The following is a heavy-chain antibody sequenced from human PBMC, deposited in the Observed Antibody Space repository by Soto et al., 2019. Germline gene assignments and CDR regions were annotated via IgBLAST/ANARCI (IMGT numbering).Heavy chain of an antibody. CDR2: ISNSGGGT. CDR3: ANRVYHGDFDY. CDR1: GFTFSSYA. Sequence: GGSLRLSCAASGFTFSSYAMSWVRQAPGKGLEWVSAISNSGGGTYYADSVKGRFTLSRDNSKNTLYLQMHSLRAVDTAVYYCANRVYHGDFDYWGQGTLVTVSS. J-gene: IGHJ4*02. D-gene: IGHD2-2*01. V-gene: IGHV3-23*01.